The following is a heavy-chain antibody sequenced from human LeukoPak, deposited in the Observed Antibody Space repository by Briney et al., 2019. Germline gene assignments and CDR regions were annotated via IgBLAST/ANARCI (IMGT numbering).Heavy chain of an antibody. CDR2: ISGSGGIT. J-gene: IGHJ4*02. Sequence: PGGSLRLSCAASGFTFSSYGMNWVRQAPGEGLEWVSGISGSGGITYYADSVKGRFSISRDNSKNTLYLQMNSLRAEDTAVYYCASPGIAAAGTRYWGQGTLVTVSS. CDR1: GFTFSSYG. V-gene: IGHV3-23*01. D-gene: IGHD6-13*01. CDR3: ASPGIAAAGTRY.